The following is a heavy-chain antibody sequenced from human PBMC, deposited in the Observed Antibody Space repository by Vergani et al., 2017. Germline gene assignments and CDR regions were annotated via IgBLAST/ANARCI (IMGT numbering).Heavy chain of an antibody. CDR2: IKSKTDGGTT. J-gene: IGHJ3*02. D-gene: IGHD3-9*01. Sequence: EVQLVESGGGLVKPGGSLRLSCAASGFTFSNAWMSWVRQAPGKGLEWVGRIKSKTDGGTTDYAAPVKGRFTISRNDSKNTLYLQMNSLKTEDTAVYYCTTDRVHFDWLDAFDIWGQGTMVTVSS. CDR1: GFTFSNAW. CDR3: TTDRVHFDWLDAFDI. V-gene: IGHV3-15*01.